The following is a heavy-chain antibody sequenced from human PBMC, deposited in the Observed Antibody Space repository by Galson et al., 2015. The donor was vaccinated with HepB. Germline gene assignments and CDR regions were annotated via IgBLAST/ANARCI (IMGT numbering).Heavy chain of an antibody. CDR3: AREVSGSPNWFDP. D-gene: IGHD1-26*01. CDR2: IIPILGIA. V-gene: IGHV1-69*04. CDR1: GGTFSSYT. Sequence: SVKVSCKASGGTFSSYTISWVRQAPGQGLEWMGRIIPILGIANYAQKFQGRVTITADKSTSTAYMELSSLRSEDTAVYYCAREVSGSPNWFDPWGQGTLVTVSS. J-gene: IGHJ5*02.